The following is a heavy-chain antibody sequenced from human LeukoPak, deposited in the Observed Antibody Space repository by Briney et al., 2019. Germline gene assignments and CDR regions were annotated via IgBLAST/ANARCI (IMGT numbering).Heavy chain of an antibody. Sequence: GGSLRLSCAASGFTFSSYEMNWVRQAPGKGLEWVSAISGSGGSTYYADSVKGRFTISRDNSKNTLYLQMNSLRAEDTAVYYCANYDSSGYAHFDYWGQGTLVTVSS. CDR3: ANYDSSGYAHFDY. D-gene: IGHD3-22*01. J-gene: IGHJ4*02. CDR2: ISGSGGST. CDR1: GFTFSSYE. V-gene: IGHV3-23*01.